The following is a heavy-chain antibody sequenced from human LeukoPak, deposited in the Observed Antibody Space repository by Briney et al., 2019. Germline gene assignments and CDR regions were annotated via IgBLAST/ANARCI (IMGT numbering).Heavy chain of an antibody. CDR3: ARLLGGYSSSSFSPVDY. V-gene: IGHV3-21*01. Sequence: GGSLRLSCTVSGFTVSSYSVNWVRQAPGKGLEWVSSISSSSSYIYYADSVKGRFTISRDNAKNSLYLQMNSLRAEDTAVYYCARLLGGYSSSSFSPVDYWGQGTLVTVSS. J-gene: IGHJ4*02. CDR1: GFTVSSYS. D-gene: IGHD6-6*01. CDR2: ISSSSSYI.